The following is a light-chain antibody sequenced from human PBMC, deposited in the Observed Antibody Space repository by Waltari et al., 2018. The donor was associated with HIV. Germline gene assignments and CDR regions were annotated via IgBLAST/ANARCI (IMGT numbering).Light chain of an antibody. Sequence: QSVLTQPPSVSGAPGQRVTISCTGSSSNIGAGYDVPWYQQLPGRAPNLLIYDNTNRPSGVPDRFSGSKSGTSAALAITGLQAVDETDYYCQSYDTSLSASVFGTGTKVTVL. V-gene: IGLV1-40*01. J-gene: IGLJ1*01. CDR3: QSYDTSLSASV. CDR2: DNT. CDR1: SSNIGAGYD.